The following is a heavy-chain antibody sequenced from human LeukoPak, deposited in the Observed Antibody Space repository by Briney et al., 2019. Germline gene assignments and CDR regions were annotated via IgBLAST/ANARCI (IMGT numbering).Heavy chain of an antibody. V-gene: IGHV3-30*03. CDR2: ISYDGSNK. CDR1: GFTFSSYG. D-gene: IGHD3-22*01. J-gene: IGHJ4*02. Sequence: PGGFLRLSCAASGFTFSSYGMHWVRQAPGKGLEWVAVISYDGSNKYYADSVKGRFTISRDNSKNTLYLQMNSLRAEDTAVYYCASDYDRSGYYYLDYWGQGTLVTVSS. CDR3: ASDYDRSGYYYLDY.